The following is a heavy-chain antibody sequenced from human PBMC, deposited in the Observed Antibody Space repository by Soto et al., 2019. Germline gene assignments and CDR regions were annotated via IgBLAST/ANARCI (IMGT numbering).Heavy chain of an antibody. J-gene: IGHJ4*02. CDR3: ARDSFMTTVTNLDY. Sequence: QVQLVQSGAEVKKPGASVKVSCKASGYTFTSYGISWVRQAPGQGLEWMGWISAYNGNTNYAQKIQGRVTMTTDISTSTAYMDLRGLRSDDTAVYYCARDSFMTTVTNLDYCGQGTLVTVSS. CDR2: ISAYNGNT. CDR1: GYTFTSYG. D-gene: IGHD4-17*01. V-gene: IGHV1-18*01.